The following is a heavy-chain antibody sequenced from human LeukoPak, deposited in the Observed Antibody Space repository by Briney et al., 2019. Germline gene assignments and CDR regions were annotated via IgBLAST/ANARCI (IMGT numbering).Heavy chain of an antibody. CDR2: ISYDGSNT. CDR3: AKKAPGADWSVVY. CDR1: GFTLSSYG. Sequence: LTGGSQRPSCAASGFTLSSYGIHSVRQAPGNWLEWVVVISYDGSNTYYADSVKGRFTISRDNSENTLFLQMNSLRTEDTAVYYCAKKAPGADWSVVYWGQGTLVTVSS. J-gene: IGHJ4*02. V-gene: IGHV3-30*18. D-gene: IGHD3-3*01.